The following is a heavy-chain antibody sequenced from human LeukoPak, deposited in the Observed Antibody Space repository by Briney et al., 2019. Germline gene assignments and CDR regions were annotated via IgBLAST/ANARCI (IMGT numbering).Heavy chain of an antibody. V-gene: IGHV3-23*01. CDR1: GFTFSSYA. J-gene: IGHJ4*02. Sequence: TGGSLRLSCAASGFTFSSYAMSWVRQAPGKGLEWVSAISGSGGSTYYADSVKGRFTISRDNSKNTLYLQMNSPRAEDTAVYYCAKDRWNYVSYFDYWGQGTLVTVSS. D-gene: IGHD1-7*01. CDR2: ISGSGGST. CDR3: AKDRWNYVSYFDY.